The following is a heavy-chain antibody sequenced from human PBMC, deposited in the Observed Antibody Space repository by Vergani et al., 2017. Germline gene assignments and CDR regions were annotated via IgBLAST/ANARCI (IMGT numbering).Heavy chain of an antibody. CDR1: GDSISSNNC. D-gene: IGHD3-10*01. V-gene: IGHV4-4*03. Sequence: QVQLQESGPGLVKPPGTLSLTCAVSGDSISSNNCWTWVRQPPGKGLEWIGEINHSGSTNYNPSLKSRVTISVDTSKNQFSLKLSSVTAADTAVYYCAGGYLLLWFGAWGQGTLVTVSS. CDR2: INHSGST. CDR3: AGGYLLLWFGA. J-gene: IGHJ5*02.